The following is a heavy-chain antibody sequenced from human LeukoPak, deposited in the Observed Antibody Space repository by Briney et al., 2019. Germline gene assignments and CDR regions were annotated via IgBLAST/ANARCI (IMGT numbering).Heavy chain of an antibody. V-gene: IGHV1-46*01. CDR3: ARDGDSSGKKNWFDP. J-gene: IGHJ5*02. D-gene: IGHD3-22*01. CDR2: INPSGGST. Sequence: GASVKVSCKASGYTFTSYYMYWVRQAPGQGLEWMGIINPSGGSTSYAQKFQGRVTKTRDTSTSTVYMELSSLRSEDTAVYYCARDGDSSGKKNWFDPWGQGTLVTVSS. CDR1: GYTFTSYY.